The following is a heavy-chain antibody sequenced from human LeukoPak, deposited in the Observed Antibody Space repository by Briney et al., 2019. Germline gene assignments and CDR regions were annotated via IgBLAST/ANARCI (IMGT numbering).Heavy chain of an antibody. D-gene: IGHD5-12*01. CDR3: ARVNIGAFDI. Sequence: SQTLSLTCTVSGGSISSGSYYWSWIRQPAGKGLEWIGRIYTSGSTNYNPSLKSRVTISVDTSKNQFSLKLSSVTAADTAVYYCARVNIGAFDIWGQGTMVTVSS. CDR2: IYTSGST. V-gene: IGHV4-61*02. CDR1: GGSISSGSYY. J-gene: IGHJ3*02.